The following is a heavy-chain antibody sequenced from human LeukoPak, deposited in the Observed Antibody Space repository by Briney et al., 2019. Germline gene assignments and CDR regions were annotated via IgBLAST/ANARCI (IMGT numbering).Heavy chain of an antibody. CDR2: IIPILGIA. D-gene: IGHD3-9*01. CDR1: GGTFSSYA. J-gene: IGHJ4*02. CDR3: ATHYDILTGYHSYFDY. Sequence: ASVKVSCKASGGTFSSYAISWVRQAPGQGLEWMGRIIPILGIANYAQKFQGRATITADKSTSTAYMELSSLRSEDTAVYYCATHYDILTGYHSYFDYWGQGTLVTVSS. V-gene: IGHV1-69*04.